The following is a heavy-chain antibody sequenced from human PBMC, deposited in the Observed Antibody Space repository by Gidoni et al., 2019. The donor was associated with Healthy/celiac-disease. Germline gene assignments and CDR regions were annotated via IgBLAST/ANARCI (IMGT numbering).Heavy chain of an antibody. CDR3: AREADYGDYDI. CDR1: GGSFSGYY. V-gene: IGHV4-34*01. Sequence: QVQLQQWGAGLLKPSETLSLTCAVYGGSFSGYYWSWIRQPPGKGLEWIGEINHSGSTNYNPSLKSRVTISVDTSKNQFSLKLSSVTAADTAVYYCAREADYGDYDIWGQGTLVTVSS. D-gene: IGHD4-17*01. CDR2: INHSGST. J-gene: IGHJ4*02.